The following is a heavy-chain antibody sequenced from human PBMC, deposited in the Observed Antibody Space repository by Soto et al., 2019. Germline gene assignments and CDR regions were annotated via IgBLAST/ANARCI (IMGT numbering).Heavy chain of an antibody. CDR1: GYTFTSYG. V-gene: IGHV1-18*01. J-gene: IGHJ6*02. Sequence: ASVKVSCKASGYTFTSYGITWVRQAPGQGLEWMGWISGYNGNANCAQKLQGRGTMTTDTPTTTAYMELRSLRSDDTAVYYCAREAGGSYYYGMDVWGQGTTVTVSS. D-gene: IGHD3-10*01. CDR2: ISGYNGNA. CDR3: AREAGGSYYYGMDV.